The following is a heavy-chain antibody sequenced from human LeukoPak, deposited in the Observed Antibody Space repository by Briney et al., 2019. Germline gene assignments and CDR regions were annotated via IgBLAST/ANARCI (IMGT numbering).Heavy chain of an antibody. D-gene: IGHD5/OR15-5a*01. V-gene: IGHV1-69*01. CDR1: GGTFSSYA. CDR3: ASPEVSDSYAFDI. CDR2: IIPIFGTA. J-gene: IGHJ3*02. Sequence: ASVRVSCKASGGTFSSYAISWVRQAPGQGLEWMGGIIPIFGTANYAQKFQGRVTITADESTSTAYMELSSLRSEDTAVYYCASPEVSDSYAFDIWGQGTMVTVSS.